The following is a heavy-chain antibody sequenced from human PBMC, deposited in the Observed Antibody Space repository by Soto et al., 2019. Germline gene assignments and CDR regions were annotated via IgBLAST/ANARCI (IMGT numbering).Heavy chain of an antibody. D-gene: IGHD5-12*01. V-gene: IGHV3-30-3*01. CDR3: ARDRDGYNPDY. CDR2: ISYDGSNK. J-gene: IGHJ4*02. CDR1: GFTFSSYA. Sequence: QVQLVESGGGVVQPGRSLRLSCAASGFTFSSYAMHWVRQAPGKGLEWVAVISYDGSNKYYADSVKGRFTISRDNSKNTLYLQMNILRAEDTAVYYCARDRDGYNPDYWGQGTLVTVSS.